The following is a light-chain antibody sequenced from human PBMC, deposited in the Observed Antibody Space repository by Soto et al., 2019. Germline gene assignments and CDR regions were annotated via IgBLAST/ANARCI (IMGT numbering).Light chain of an antibody. Sequence: DIQLTQSPSFLSASVGDRVTITCRASQGISSYLAWYQQKPGKAPKLLIYAASTLQSGVPSRFSGSGSGTQFTLTITSLQPEYFPTYYCQPLYSYSTFGQGTRLEMK. CDR3: QPLYSYST. J-gene: IGKJ5*01. CDR2: AAS. CDR1: QGISSY. V-gene: IGKV1-9*01.